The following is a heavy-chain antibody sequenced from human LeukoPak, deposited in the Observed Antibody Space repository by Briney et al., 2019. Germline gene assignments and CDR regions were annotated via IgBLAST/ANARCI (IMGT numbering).Heavy chain of an antibody. J-gene: IGHJ5*02. D-gene: IGHD3-22*01. V-gene: IGHV4-38-2*01. CDR3: ARQHPRDKYYCDSSGNNWFDP. Sequence: SETLSLTCAVSGYSISSGYYWGWIRQPPGKGLEWIGSIYHSGSTYYNPSLKSRVTISVDTSKNQFSLKLSSVTAADTAVYYCARQHPRDKYYCDSSGNNWFDPWGQGTLVTVSS. CDR2: IYHSGST. CDR1: GYSISSGYY.